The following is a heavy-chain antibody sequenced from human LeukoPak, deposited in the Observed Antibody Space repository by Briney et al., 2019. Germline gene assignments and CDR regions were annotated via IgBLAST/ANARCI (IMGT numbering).Heavy chain of an antibody. CDR1: GFTFSSYW. CDR3: ARDQWSSGWYRDYYYYGMDV. D-gene: IGHD6-19*01. Sequence: GGSLRLSCAASGFTFSSYWMSWVRQAPGKGLEWVANIKQDGSETYYVDSVKGRFTISRDNAKNSLYLQMNSLRAEDTAVYYCARDQWSSGWYRDYYYYGMDVWGQGTTVTVSS. J-gene: IGHJ6*02. V-gene: IGHV3-7*03. CDR2: IKQDGSET.